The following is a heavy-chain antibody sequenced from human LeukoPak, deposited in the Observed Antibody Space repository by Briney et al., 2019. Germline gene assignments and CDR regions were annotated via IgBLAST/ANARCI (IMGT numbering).Heavy chain of an antibody. V-gene: IGHV4-61*01. D-gene: IGHD5-24*01. J-gene: IGHJ5*02. CDR3: ARDRLQLQS. CDR2: IYYTGNT. Sequence: SETLSLTCTVSGYSISSGYYWNWIRQPPGKGLEWIGYIYYTGNTNYSPSLKSRVTISVDTSKNQFSLKLSSVTAADTAVYYCARDRLQLQSWGQGTLVTVSP. CDR1: GYSISSGYY.